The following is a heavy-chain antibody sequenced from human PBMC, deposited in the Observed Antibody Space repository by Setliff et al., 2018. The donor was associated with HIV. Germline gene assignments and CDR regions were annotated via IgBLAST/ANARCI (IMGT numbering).Heavy chain of an antibody. J-gene: IGHJ4*02. CDR3: ARHAAAAPFRY. V-gene: IGHV4-39*01. Sequence: SETLSLTCTVSGGSISGSDFYWAWIRQPPGKGLEWIGSIYYSGTTYYNPSLKSRVTISADTSKNQFSLKLSSVTAADTAVYFCARHAAAAPFRYWGQGTLVTVSS. D-gene: IGHD6-13*01. CDR2: IYYSGTT. CDR1: GGSISGSDFY.